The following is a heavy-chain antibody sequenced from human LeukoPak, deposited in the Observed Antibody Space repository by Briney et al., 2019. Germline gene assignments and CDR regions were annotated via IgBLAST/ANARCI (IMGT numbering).Heavy chain of an antibody. CDR1: GFTFSSYS. CDR3: ARDGKGLAYYFDY. D-gene: IGHD6-19*01. Sequence: GGSLRLSCAAFGFTFSSYSMNWVRQAPGKGLEWVSLISGTGGSTYYADSVKGRFTISRDNAKNSLYLQMNSLRAEDTAVYYCARDGKGLAYYFDYWGQGTLVTVSS. J-gene: IGHJ4*02. V-gene: IGHV3-21*01. CDR2: ISGTGGST.